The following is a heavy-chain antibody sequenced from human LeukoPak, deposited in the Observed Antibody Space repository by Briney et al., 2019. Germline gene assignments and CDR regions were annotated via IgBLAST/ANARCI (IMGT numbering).Heavy chain of an antibody. D-gene: IGHD6-13*01. CDR3: ARYHGYSSSWYKYYYYYYMDV. V-gene: IGHV3-7*01. Sequence: GGSLRLSCAASGFTFSSYWMSWVRQAPGKGLEWVANIKQDGSEKYYVDSVKGRFTISRDNAKNSLYLQMNSLRAEDTAVYYCARYHGYSSSWYKYYYYYYMDVWGKGITVTVSS. J-gene: IGHJ6*03. CDR2: IKQDGSEK. CDR1: GFTFSSYW.